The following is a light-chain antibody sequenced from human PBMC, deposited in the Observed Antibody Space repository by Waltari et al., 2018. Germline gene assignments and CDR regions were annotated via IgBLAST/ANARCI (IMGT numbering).Light chain of an antibody. Sequence: EIVLTQSPGTLSLSPGERATLSCRASQSVSNSFLAWYQQKPGQAPRLLIYGASSRATGIPGRFSGSGSGTDFTLTISRLEPEDFTVYYCQQYGSSPETFGLGTKVEIK. CDR1: QSVSNSF. CDR2: GAS. CDR3: QQYGSSPET. J-gene: IGKJ1*01. V-gene: IGKV3-20*01.